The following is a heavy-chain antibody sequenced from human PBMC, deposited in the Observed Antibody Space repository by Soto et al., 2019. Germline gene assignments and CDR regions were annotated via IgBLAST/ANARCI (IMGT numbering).Heavy chain of an antibody. D-gene: IGHD2-2*01. CDR1: GGTFGSYA. CDR3: ATALGCRSTSCSLDY. CDR2: IIPVSGAA. V-gene: IGHV1-69*01. Sequence: QVQLVQSGAEVKKPGSSVKVSCKASGGTFGSYAFSWVRRAPGQGLEWMGGIIPVSGAAHYAQKFQGRVTITADESTSTAYMGLSSLSSQDTAVYYCATALGCRSTSCSLDYWGQGTRVIVSS. J-gene: IGHJ4*02.